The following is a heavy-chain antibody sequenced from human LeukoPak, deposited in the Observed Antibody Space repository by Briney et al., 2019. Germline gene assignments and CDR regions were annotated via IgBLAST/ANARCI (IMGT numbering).Heavy chain of an antibody. CDR1: GGTFSSYD. CDR2: IIPVFDTA. Sequence: SVKVSCKASGGTFSSYDIRWVRQAPGQGLEWMGGIIPVFDTANYAQKFQGRVTMTRDTSISTAYMELSRLRSDDTAVYYCSRGIAARTSSDYWGQGTLVTVSS. D-gene: IGHD6-6*01. J-gene: IGHJ4*02. V-gene: IGHV1-69*05. CDR3: SRGIAARTSSDY.